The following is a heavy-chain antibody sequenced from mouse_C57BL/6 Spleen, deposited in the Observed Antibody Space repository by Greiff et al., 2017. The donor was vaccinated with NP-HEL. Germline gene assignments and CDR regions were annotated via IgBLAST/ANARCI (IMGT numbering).Heavy chain of an antibody. CDR2: INPSTGGT. D-gene: IGHD3-2*02. V-gene: IGHV1-42*01. CDR3: ARQLRLQGYFDY. Sequence: VQLKQSGPELVKPGASVKISCKASGYSFTGYYMNWVKQSPEKSLEWIGEINPSTGGTTYNQKFKAKATLTVDKSSSTAYMQLKSLTSEDSAVYYCARQLRLQGYFDYWGQGTTLTVSS. CDR1: GYSFTGYY. J-gene: IGHJ2*01.